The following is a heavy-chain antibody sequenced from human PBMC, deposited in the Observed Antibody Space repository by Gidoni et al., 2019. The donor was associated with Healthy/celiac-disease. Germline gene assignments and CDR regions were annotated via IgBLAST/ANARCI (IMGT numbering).Heavy chain of an antibody. Sequence: QVQLVQYGAEVKKPGSSVTVSCKASGGTFSSYTISWVRQAPGQGLEWMGRFIPILGIANYAQKFQGRVTITADKSTSTAYMELSSLRSEDTAVYYCAIRDYYDSSGYYSHAFDIWGQGTMVTVSS. CDR1: GGTFSSYT. CDR3: AIRDYYDSSGYYSHAFDI. V-gene: IGHV1-69*02. CDR2: FIPILGIA. J-gene: IGHJ3*02. D-gene: IGHD3-22*01.